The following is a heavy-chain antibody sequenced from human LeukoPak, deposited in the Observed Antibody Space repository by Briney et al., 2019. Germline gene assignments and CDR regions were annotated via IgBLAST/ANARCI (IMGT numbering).Heavy chain of an antibody. J-gene: IGHJ6*04. Sequence: PGGSLRLSCAASGFSFSSYAMNWVRQAPGKGLEWVSGISSSGGTTAYADSVKGRFTIPTDNSKSTLYLQMNSLRADDTAVYYCTKENWNRGTPRLDVWGKGTMVTVSS. CDR3: TKENWNRGTPRLDV. CDR1: GFSFSSYA. CDR2: ISSSGGTT. D-gene: IGHD2-15*01. V-gene: IGHV3-23*01.